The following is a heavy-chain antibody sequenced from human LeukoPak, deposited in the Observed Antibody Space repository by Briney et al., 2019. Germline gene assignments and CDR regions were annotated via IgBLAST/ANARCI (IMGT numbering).Heavy chain of an antibody. V-gene: IGHV4-4*07. CDR3: AREVRSSSSEVAYYYYYNMDV. CDR2: IYTSGST. J-gene: IGHJ6*03. Sequence: SETLSLTCTVSGGSISSYYWSWIRQPAGKGLEWIGRIYTSGSTNYNPSLKSRVTMSVDTSKNQFSLKLSSVTAADTAVYYCAREVRSSSSEVAYYYYYNMDVWGKGTTVTVSS. D-gene: IGHD6-6*01. CDR1: GGSISSYY.